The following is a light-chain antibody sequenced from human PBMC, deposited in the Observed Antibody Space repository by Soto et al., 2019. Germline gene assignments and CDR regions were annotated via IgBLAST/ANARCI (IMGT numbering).Light chain of an antibody. J-gene: IGLJ1*01. CDR2: EVS. Sequence: QSVLAQPASVSGSPGQSITISCTGSGNDVGRYSYVSWYQQHPGKTPKLIIYEVSLRPSGISDRFSASKSGNTASLTISGLQAEDEADYYCASYTSDTSRLFGTGTKVTVL. CDR1: GNDVGRYSY. V-gene: IGLV2-14*01. CDR3: ASYTSDTSRL.